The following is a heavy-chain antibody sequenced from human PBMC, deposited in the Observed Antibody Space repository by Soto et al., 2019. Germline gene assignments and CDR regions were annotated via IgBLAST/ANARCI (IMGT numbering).Heavy chain of an antibody. CDR2: INSDGSST. CDR3: ASPTHTTSTGVLDY. Sequence: EVQLVESGGGLVQPGGYLRLSCAASGFPFSNYWMHWVRQAPGKGLVWLSRINSDGSSTRYVDSVKGRFTISRDNARNTLYLQMNSLRAEDTAVYYCASPTHTTSTGVLDYWGQGTLVTVSS. D-gene: IGHD3-9*01. J-gene: IGHJ4*02. V-gene: IGHV3-74*01. CDR1: GFPFSNYW.